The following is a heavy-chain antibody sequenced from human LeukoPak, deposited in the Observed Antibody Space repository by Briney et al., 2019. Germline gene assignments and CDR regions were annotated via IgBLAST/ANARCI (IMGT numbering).Heavy chain of an antibody. CDR3: ARDRCRSCPMDG. Sequence: GGSLRLSCAASGFTFSSYSMNWVRQAPGRGLEWVSYISSSSSTIYYADSVKGRFTISRDNAKNSLYLQMNSLRAEDTAVYYSARDRCRSCPMDGWGKGTTVTVSS. J-gene: IGHJ6*04. CDR2: ISSSSSTI. D-gene: IGHD6-13*01. CDR1: GFTFSSYS. V-gene: IGHV3-48*01.